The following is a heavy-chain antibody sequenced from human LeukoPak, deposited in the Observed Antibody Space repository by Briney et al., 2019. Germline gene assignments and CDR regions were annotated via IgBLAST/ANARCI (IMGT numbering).Heavy chain of an antibody. CDR1: GGSFSGYY. Sequence: SETLSLTCAAYGGSFSGYYWSWIRQPPGKGLEWIGEISHSGSTNYNPSLKSRVTISVDTSKNQFSLKLSSVTAADTAVYYCARGGSRIVVVVAARKPHYFDYWGQGTLVTVSS. CDR2: ISHSGST. CDR3: ARGGSRIVVVVAARKPHYFDY. V-gene: IGHV4-34*01. J-gene: IGHJ4*02. D-gene: IGHD2-15*01.